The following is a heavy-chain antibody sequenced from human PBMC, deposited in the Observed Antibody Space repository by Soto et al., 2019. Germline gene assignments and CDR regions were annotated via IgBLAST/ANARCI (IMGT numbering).Heavy chain of an antibody. V-gene: IGHV4-34*01. J-gene: IGHJ6*02. CDR3: ARGSAGRGYYYSGMDL. Sequence: SETLSLTCSVHGGSFSGHFGSWIRQPPGKGLEWIGEINHSGGTNYNPSLKSRVTISVDTSRNQFSLKVNSVTAADTAVYHCARGSAGRGYYYSGMDLWSQGTTVTVSS. CDR1: GGSFSGHF. CDR2: INHSGGT.